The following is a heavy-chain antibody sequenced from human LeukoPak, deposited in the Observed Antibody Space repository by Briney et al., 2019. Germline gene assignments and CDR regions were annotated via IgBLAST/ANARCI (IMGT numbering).Heavy chain of an antibody. CDR1: GGSISSYY. J-gene: IGHJ4*02. CDR2: IYYSGST. Sequence: SETLSLTCTVSGGSISSYYWSWIRQPPGKGLEWIGYIYYSGSTNYNPSLKSRVTISVDTSKNQFSLKLSSVTAADTAVYYCARIGHEDYYFDYWGQGTLVSVSS. CDR3: ARIGHEDYYFDY. V-gene: IGHV4-59*01.